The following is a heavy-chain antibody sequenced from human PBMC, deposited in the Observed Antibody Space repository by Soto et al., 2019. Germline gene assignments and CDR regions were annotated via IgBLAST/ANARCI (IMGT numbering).Heavy chain of an antibody. CDR3: ARGLVVPAAPVVYYYYGMDV. CDR1: GGSFSGYY. Sequence: ETLSLTCAVYGGSFSGYYWSWIRQPPGKGLEWIGEINHSGSTNYNPSLKSRVTISVDTSKNQFSLKLSSVTAADTAVYYCARGLVVPAAPVVYYYYGMDVWGQGTTVTVSS. D-gene: IGHD2-2*01. V-gene: IGHV4-34*01. J-gene: IGHJ6*02. CDR2: INHSGST.